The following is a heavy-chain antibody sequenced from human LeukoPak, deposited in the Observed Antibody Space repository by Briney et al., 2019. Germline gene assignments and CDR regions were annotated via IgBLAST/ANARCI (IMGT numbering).Heavy chain of an antibody. CDR1: GGSISSSSYY. D-gene: IGHD3-9*01. CDR3: AREDYDILTGYPRFDP. V-gene: IGHV4-61*02. Sequence: SETLSLTCTVSGGSISSSSYYWSWIRQPAGKGLEWIGRIYTSGSTNYNPSLKSRVTISVDTSKNQFSLKLSSVTAADTAVYYCAREDYDILTGYPRFDPWGQGTLVTVSS. J-gene: IGHJ5*02. CDR2: IYTSGST.